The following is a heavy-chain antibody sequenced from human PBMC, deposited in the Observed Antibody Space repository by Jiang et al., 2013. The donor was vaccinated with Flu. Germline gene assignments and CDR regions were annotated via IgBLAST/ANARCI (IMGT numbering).Heavy chain of an antibody. J-gene: IGHJ4*02. Sequence: VQLVESGGGVVQPGRSLRLSCAASGFTFSNYGMHWVRQAPGKGLEWVAIIWYDGSNKYYTDSVKGRFTISRDNSKNTLYLQMNSLRAEDTAVYYCASTIVGGGYRWTTWGQGTLV. D-gene: IGHD3-16*02. CDR3: ASTIVGGGYRWTT. CDR2: IWYDGSNK. CDR1: GFTFSNYG. V-gene: IGHV3-33*01.